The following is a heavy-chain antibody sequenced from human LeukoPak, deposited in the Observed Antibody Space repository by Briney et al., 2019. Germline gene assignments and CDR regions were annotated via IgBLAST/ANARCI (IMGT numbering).Heavy chain of an antibody. J-gene: IGHJ6*04. CDR2: IYYSGST. D-gene: IGHD6-13*01. Sequence: PSETLSLTCTVSGGSISSYYWSWIRQPPGKGLEWIGYIYYSGSTNYNPSLKSRVTISVDTSKNQFSLKLSSVTAADTAVYDCARLQQLVPYYYYGMDVWGKGTTVTVSS. V-gene: IGHV4-59*01. CDR3: ARLQQLVPYYYYGMDV. CDR1: GGSISSYY.